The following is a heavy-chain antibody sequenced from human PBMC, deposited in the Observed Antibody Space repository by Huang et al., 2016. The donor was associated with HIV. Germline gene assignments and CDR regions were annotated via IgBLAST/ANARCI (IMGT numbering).Heavy chain of an antibody. CDR2: INPINGAT. D-gene: IGHD4-17*01. J-gene: IGHJ4*02. CDR3: ARDRSVEMTTVIPPGFVDY. CDR1: GYIFTAYY. V-gene: IGHV1-2*07. Sequence: QVQLVQSGAEVKKPGASLKVSCKASGYIFTAYYIHWVRQAPGQGLEWMGWINPINGATSYAHKFQGRFTLTRDTSISTAYMVLSGLTSDDTAVYYCARDRSVEMTTVIPPGFVDYWGLGTLVAVSS.